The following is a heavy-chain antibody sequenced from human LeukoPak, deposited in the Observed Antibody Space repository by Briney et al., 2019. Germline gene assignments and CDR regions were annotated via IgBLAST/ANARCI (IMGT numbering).Heavy chain of an antibody. D-gene: IGHD2-15*01. CDR2: IIPIFGTA. V-gene: IGHV1-69*06. CDR3: ARAGRYCSGGSCYSTRTWFDP. Sequence: SVKVSCKASGGTFSSYAISWVRQAPGHGIEWMGRIIPIFGTANYAQKFQGRVTITADKSTSTAYMELSSLRSEDTAVYYCARAGRYCSGGSCYSTRTWFDPWGQGTLVTVSS. J-gene: IGHJ5*02. CDR1: GGTFSSYA.